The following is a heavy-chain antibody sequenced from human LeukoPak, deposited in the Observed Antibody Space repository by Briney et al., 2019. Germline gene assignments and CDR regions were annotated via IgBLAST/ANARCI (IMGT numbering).Heavy chain of an antibody. CDR1: GFTFSSYA. J-gene: IGHJ5*02. CDR2: ISGSGGST. V-gene: IGHV3-23*01. D-gene: IGHD3-22*01. CDR3: AKGTHSSSWHWYDP. Sequence: GGSLRLSCAASGFTFSSYAMSWVRQAPGKGLEWASAISGSGGSTYYADSVKGRFTISRNNSKNTLYLQMNSLRAEDTAVYYCAKGTHSSSWHWYDPWGQGTLVTVSS.